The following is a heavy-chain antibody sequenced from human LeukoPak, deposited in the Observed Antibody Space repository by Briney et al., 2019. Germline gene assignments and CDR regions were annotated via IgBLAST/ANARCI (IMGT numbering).Heavy chain of an antibody. CDR2: IIPIFGTA. Sequence: ASVKVSCKASGGTFSSYAISWVRQAPGQGLEWMGGIIPIFGTANYAQKFPGRVTITADESTSTAYMELSSLRSEDTAVYYCARGVGIAAAEPWYFDLWGRGTLVTISS. J-gene: IGHJ2*01. CDR1: GGTFSSYA. CDR3: ARGVGIAAAEPWYFDL. D-gene: IGHD6-13*01. V-gene: IGHV1-69*13.